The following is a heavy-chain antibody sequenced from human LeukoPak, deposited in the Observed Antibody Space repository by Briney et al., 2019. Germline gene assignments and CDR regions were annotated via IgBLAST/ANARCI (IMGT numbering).Heavy chain of an antibody. D-gene: IGHD3-10*01. CDR3: ARYYLEGRSFDY. CDR2: INPNRGGT. Sequence: ASVTVSCKASGYSYSGYYMHWVRQAPGQGLEWMGWINPNRGGTNYAQKFQGRVTMTRDTSIRTAYMELSRLRSDDTAVYYCARYYLEGRSFDYWGQGTLVTVSS. J-gene: IGHJ4*02. CDR1: GYSYSGYY. V-gene: IGHV1-2*02.